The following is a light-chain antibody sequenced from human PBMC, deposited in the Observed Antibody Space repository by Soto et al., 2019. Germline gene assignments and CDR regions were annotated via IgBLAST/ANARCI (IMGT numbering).Light chain of an antibody. CDR2: DAS. V-gene: IGKV3-11*01. CDR3: KQRSNWPPYT. Sequence: EIVLTQSPATLSLSPGERATLSCRASQSVSSYLAWYQQKPGQAPRLLIYDASNRATGIPARFSGSGSGTDFTFAISSLEPEDFAVYYCKQRSNWPPYTFGHGTKLEIK. CDR1: QSVSSY. J-gene: IGKJ2*01.